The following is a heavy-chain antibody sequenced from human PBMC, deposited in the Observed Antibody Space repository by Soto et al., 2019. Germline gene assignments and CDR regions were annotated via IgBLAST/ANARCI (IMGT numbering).Heavy chain of an antibody. J-gene: IGHJ4*02. CDR3: ARGGPAYYYDSSGYLHDY. CDR1: GGTFSSYA. Sequence: GASVKVSCKASGGTFSSYAISWVRQAPGQGLEWMGGIIPIFGTANYAQKFQGRVTITADESTSTAYMELSSLRSEDTAVYYCARGGPAYYYDSSGYLHDYWGQGTLVTVSS. V-gene: IGHV1-69*13. D-gene: IGHD3-22*01. CDR2: IIPIFGTA.